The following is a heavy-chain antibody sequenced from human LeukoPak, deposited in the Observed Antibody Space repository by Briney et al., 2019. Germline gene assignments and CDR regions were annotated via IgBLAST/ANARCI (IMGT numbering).Heavy chain of an antibody. Sequence: PSETLSLTCTVSGGSISSGRYFWSWIRQPPGMRPEWIGYVYYSGGTNHNPSLKSRVTISADTSKNQFSLKLSSVTAADTAVYYCARITGDYYDSTGYYRRWFDPWGQGTLVTVTS. D-gene: IGHD3-22*01. CDR3: ARITGDYYDSTGYYRRWFDP. CDR1: GGSISSGRYF. CDR2: VYYSGGT. J-gene: IGHJ5*02. V-gene: IGHV4-61*01.